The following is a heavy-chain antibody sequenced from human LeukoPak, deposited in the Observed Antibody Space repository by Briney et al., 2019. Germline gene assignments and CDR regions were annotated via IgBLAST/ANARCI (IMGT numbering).Heavy chain of an antibody. Sequence: SVKVSCKASGGTFSSYAISWVRQAPGQGLEWMGGIIPIFGTANYAQKFQGRVAITADESTSTAYMELSSLRSEDTAVYYCACRLAARPGGDAFDIWGQGTMVTVSS. J-gene: IGHJ3*02. D-gene: IGHD6-6*01. CDR2: IIPIFGTA. V-gene: IGHV1-69*13. CDR1: GGTFSSYA. CDR3: ACRLAARPGGDAFDI.